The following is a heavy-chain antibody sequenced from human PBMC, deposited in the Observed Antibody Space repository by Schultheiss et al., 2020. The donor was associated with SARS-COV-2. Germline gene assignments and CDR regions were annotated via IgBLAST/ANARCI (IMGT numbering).Heavy chain of an antibody. J-gene: IGHJ6*02. CDR3: ARELTTDYYYYGMDV. CDR2: IIPIFGTA. D-gene: IGHD3-22*01. CDR1: GGTFSSYA. V-gene: IGHV1-69*06. Sequence: SVKVSCKASGGTFSSYAISWVRQAPGQGLEWMGGIIPIFGTANYAQKFQGRVTITADRSTSTVYMELSSLRSEDTAVYYCARELTTDYYYYGMDVWGQGTTVTVSS.